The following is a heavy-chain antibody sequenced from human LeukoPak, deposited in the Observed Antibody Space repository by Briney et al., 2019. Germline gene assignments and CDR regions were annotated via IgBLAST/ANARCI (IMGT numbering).Heavy chain of an antibody. J-gene: IGHJ3*02. CDR3: ARRGRYHGAFDI. CDR2: ITTSSSSV. CDR1: GFTFSSYN. D-gene: IGHD1-14*01. V-gene: IGHV3-21*01. Sequence: PGGSLRLSCAASGFTFSSYNMYWVRQAPGKGLEWVSSITTSSSSVYYADLVKGRFTISRDNAKNSLYLQMNSLRAEDTAVYYCARRGRYHGAFDIWGQGTMVTVSS.